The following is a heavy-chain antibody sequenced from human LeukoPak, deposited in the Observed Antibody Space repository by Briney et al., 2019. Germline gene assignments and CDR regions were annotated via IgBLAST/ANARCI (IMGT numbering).Heavy chain of an antibody. CDR1: GFTFSSYG. V-gene: IGHV3-33*06. CDR3: AKDFRPFCSGGSCYSVDH. CDR2: IWYDGSNK. Sequence: GGSLRLSCAASGFTFSSYGMHWVRQAPGKGLEWVAVIWYDGSNKYYADSVKGRFTISRDNSKNTLYLQMNSLRAEDTAVYYCAKDFRPFCSGGSCYSVDHWGQGTLVTVSS. D-gene: IGHD2-15*01. J-gene: IGHJ4*02.